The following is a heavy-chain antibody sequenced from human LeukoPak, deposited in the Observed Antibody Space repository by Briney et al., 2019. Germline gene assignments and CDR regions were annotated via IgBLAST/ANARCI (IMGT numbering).Heavy chain of an antibody. CDR3: ARDKAHSYGRYFDP. J-gene: IGHJ5*02. CDR2: ISNGNT. D-gene: IGHD5-18*01. CDR1: GDSISTYY. Sequence: SETLSLTCSVAGDSISTYYWNWIRQTPGKGLEWIGHISNGNTDYNPSLKSRVTISVDTSKNQFSLRLTSVTAADTAVYYCARDKAHSYGRYFDPWGQGALVIVSS. V-gene: IGHV4-59*01.